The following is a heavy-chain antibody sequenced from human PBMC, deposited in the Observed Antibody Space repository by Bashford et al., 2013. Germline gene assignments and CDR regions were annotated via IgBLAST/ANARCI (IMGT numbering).Heavy chain of an antibody. V-gene: IGHV3-23*01. CDR2: ITSRADIT. CDR3: ATQRSVEMHRS. Sequence: WSGQAPGKGLEWVSYITSRADITYYADSVKGRFTISRDNSKNTLYLQMNSLRAEDTAVYYCATQRSVEMHRSWGQGTLVTVSS. D-gene: IGHD2-21*01. J-gene: IGHJ4*02.